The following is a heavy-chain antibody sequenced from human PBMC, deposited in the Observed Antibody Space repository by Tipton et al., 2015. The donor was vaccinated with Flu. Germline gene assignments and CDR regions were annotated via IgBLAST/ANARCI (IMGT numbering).Heavy chain of an antibody. CDR3: TRKGLPDY. D-gene: IGHD4-11*01. J-gene: IGHJ4*02. CDR1: EFSFSNFW. Sequence: SLRLSCAGSEFSFSNFWMHWVRQAPGKGLDWVANINQDGSEKYYVESVKGRFTISRDNAKNSLYLQMNSLRAEDTALYYCTRKGLPDYWGQGTLVTVSS. V-gene: IGHV3-7*03. CDR2: INQDGSEK.